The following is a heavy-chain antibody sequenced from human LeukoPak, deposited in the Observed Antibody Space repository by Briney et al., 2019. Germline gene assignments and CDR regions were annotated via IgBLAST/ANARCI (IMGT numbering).Heavy chain of an antibody. CDR1: GFIVSSNY. CDR2: IYSGGST. D-gene: IGHD2-15*01. Sequence: GGSLRLSCAVSGFIVSSNYMSWVRQAPGKGLEWVSVIYSGGSTYYADSVKGRFTISRDNSKNTLYLQMNSLRAEDTAVYYCASTHLGYCSSVSCLNDYWGQGTLVTVSS. CDR3: ASTHLGYCSSVSCLNDY. J-gene: IGHJ4*02. V-gene: IGHV3-53*01.